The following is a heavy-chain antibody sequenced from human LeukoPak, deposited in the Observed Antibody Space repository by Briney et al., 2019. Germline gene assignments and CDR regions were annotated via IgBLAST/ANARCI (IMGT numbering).Heavy chain of an antibody. V-gene: IGHV3-9*01. Sequence: GGSLRLSCAASGFTFDEYAMHWVRQAPGKGLEWVSGISWNSGSMGYADSVKGRFTISRDNAKNSLYLQMNSLRAEDTALYYCAKATPYGSGSYYNVPLDYWGQGTLVTVSS. D-gene: IGHD3-10*01. CDR2: ISWNSGSM. CDR3: AKATPYGSGSYYNVPLDY. CDR1: GFTFDEYA. J-gene: IGHJ4*02.